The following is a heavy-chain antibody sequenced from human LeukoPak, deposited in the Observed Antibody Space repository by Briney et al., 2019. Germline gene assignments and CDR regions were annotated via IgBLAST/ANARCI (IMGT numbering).Heavy chain of an antibody. CDR1: GFTFSIDP. J-gene: IGHJ3*01. CDR3: AKTTPGQD. Sequence: GGSLRLSCAASGFTFSIDPMTWVRQAPGKGLEWVSSISGDGRSTYRADSVKGRFTISRDNSKNTLYLQMNSLRAEDTAVYYCAKTTPGQDWGQGTMVTVSS. CDR2: ISGDGRST. V-gene: IGHV3-23*01.